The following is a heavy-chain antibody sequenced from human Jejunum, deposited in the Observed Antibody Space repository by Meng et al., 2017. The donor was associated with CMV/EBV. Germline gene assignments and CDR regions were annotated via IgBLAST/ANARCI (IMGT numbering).Heavy chain of an antibody. V-gene: IGHV4-34*01. D-gene: IGHD5-24*01. J-gene: IGHJ5*02. CDR1: GGSFSNYY. Sequence: QVQLQQWGEGLLKPSETLSLTCGVYGGSFSNYYWSWIRQSPGKGLEWIGEIHPSGSTYYKPSLNSRVTMSVDTSKNQFSLNLRSMTAADTAVYYCSRGADAYKSGRSWGQGTLVTVSS. CDR3: SRGADAYKSGRS. CDR2: IHPSGST.